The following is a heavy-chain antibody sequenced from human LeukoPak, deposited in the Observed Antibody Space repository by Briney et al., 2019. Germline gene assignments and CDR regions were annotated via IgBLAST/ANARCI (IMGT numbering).Heavy chain of an antibody. Sequence: GGSLRLSCAASGFTFSSYEMNWVRQAPGKGLEWVSAISGSGGSTYYADSVKGRFTISRDNSKNTLYLQMNSLRAEDTAVYYCAKEEDTAMVRSIDYWGQGTLVTVSS. CDR2: ISGSGGST. CDR3: AKEEDTAMVRSIDY. V-gene: IGHV3-23*01. D-gene: IGHD5-18*01. CDR1: GFTFSSYE. J-gene: IGHJ4*02.